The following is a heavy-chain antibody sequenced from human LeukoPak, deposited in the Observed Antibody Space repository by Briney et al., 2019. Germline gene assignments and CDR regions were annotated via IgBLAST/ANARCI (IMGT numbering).Heavy chain of an antibody. CDR2: ISSSTAYL. Sequence: LSLTCTVSGGSISSGDDYWSWIRQPPGKGLEWVSSISSSTAYLYYADSVRGRFTVSRDNTQNSLYLQMSSLRAEDTAVYYCAREGLLTRLSSGDAFDIWGQGTMVNVSS. J-gene: IGHJ3*02. V-gene: IGHV3-11*06. D-gene: IGHD3-16*01. CDR3: AREGLLTRLSSGDAFDI. CDR1: GGSISSGDDY.